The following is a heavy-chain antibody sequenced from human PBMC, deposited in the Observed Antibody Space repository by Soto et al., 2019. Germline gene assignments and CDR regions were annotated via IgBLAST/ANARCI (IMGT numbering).Heavy chain of an antibody. CDR3: AKDGSGAGRGGGNRFGMDV. J-gene: IGHJ6*02. Sequence: GGSLRLSCAASGFTFSSYAMSWVRRAPGKGLEWVSAISGSGGSTYYADSVKGRFTISRDNSKNTLYLQMNSLRAEDTAVYYCAKDGSGAGRGGGNRFGMDVWGQGTTVTVSS. D-gene: IGHD1-26*01. CDR1: GFTFSSYA. CDR2: ISGSGGST. V-gene: IGHV3-23*01.